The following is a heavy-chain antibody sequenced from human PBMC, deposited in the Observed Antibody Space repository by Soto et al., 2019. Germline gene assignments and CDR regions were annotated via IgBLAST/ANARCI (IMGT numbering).Heavy chain of an antibody. Sequence: PSETLSLTCTVSGGSISSFYWGWIRQPPGKGLEWIGYIYYSGSTNYNPSLKSRVTISVDTSKNQFSLKLSSVTAADTAVYYCARLDYYDSSGSHAYWGQGTLVTVSS. CDR2: IYYSGST. D-gene: IGHD3-22*01. J-gene: IGHJ4*02. V-gene: IGHV4-59*01. CDR1: GGSISSFY. CDR3: ARLDYYDSSGSHAY.